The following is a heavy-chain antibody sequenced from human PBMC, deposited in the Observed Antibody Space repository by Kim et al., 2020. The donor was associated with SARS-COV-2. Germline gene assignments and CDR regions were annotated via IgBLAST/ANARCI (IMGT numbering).Heavy chain of an antibody. D-gene: IGHD3-22*01. J-gene: IGHJ3*02. CDR1: GGSISSSSYY. V-gene: IGHV4-39*01. CDR2: IYYSGST. Sequence: SETLSLTCTVSGGSISSSSYYWGWIRQPPGKGLEWIGSIYYSGSTYYNPSLKSRVTISVDTSKNQFSLKLSSVTAADTAVYYCVTLQRITMIVVVIEELSFDIWGQGTMVTVSS. CDR3: VTLQRITMIVVVIEELSFDI.